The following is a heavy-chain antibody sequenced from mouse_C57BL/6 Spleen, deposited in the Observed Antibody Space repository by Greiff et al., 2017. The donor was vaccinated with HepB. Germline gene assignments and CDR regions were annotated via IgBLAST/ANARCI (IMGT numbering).Heavy chain of an antibody. V-gene: IGHV1-55*01. CDR2: IYPGSGST. D-gene: IGHD1-1*02. CDR3: AREGRVARNFDY. J-gene: IGHJ2*01. CDR1: GYTFTSYW. Sequence: QVQLQQPGAELVKPGASVKMSCKASGYTFTSYWITWVKQRPGQGLEWIGDIYPGSGSTNYNEKFKSKATLTVDTSSSTAYMQLSSLTSEDSAVYYCAREGRVARNFDYWGQGTTLTVSS.